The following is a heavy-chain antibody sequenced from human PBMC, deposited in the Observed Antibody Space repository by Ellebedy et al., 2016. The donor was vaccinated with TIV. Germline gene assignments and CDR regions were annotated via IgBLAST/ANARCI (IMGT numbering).Heavy chain of an antibody. V-gene: IGHV3-64D*06. Sequence: AASVKVSCKASGYTFTSYYMHWVRQAPGKGLEYISAIVSNGDSTYYANSVKGRFTISRDNSKNTLYLQMSSLRPEDTAVYYCVKAWGDWGQGTLVTVSS. J-gene: IGHJ4*02. CDR3: VKAWGD. D-gene: IGHD3-16*01. CDR1: GYTFTSYY. CDR2: IVSNGDST.